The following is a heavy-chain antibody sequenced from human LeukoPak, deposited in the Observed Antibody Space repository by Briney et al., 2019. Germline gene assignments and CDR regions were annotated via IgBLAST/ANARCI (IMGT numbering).Heavy chain of an antibody. CDR2: ISSSSSTI. Sequence: GGSLRLSCAASGFTFSSYSMNWVRQAPGKGLEWVSYISSSSSTIYYADSVKGRFTISRGNAKNSLYLQMNSLRAEDTAVYYCARDTYSRLSPFDYWGQGTLVTVSS. V-gene: IGHV3-48*01. CDR3: ARDTYSRLSPFDY. CDR1: GFTFSSYS. D-gene: IGHD3-16*01. J-gene: IGHJ4*02.